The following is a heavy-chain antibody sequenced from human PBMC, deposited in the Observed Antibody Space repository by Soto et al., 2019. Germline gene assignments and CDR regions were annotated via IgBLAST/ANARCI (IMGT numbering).Heavy chain of an antibody. CDR2: IIPVFGTI. Sequence: SVKVSCKAYGGTFNSFGIKWVRQAPGQGLEWVGGIIPVFGTINYAQKFRGRVTITADASTSTSYMELSSLRSDDTAVYYCAIENWGPGGHYFDYWGQGTLVTVSP. J-gene: IGHJ4*02. CDR1: GGTFNSFG. V-gene: IGHV1-69*13. CDR3: AIENWGPGGHYFDY. D-gene: IGHD7-27*01.